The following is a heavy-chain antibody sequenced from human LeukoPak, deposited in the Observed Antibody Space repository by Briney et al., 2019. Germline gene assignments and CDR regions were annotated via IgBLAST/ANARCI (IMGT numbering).Heavy chain of an antibody. D-gene: IGHD1-26*01. Sequence: PGGSLRLSCAGSGFTFSSYSMNWVRQAPGKGLEWVSYISSSSGSIYYADSVKGRFTISRDNAKNSLYLQMSGLRAEDTAVYYCARGSGRYLATDGFDIWGQGTMVTVSS. CDR2: ISSSSGSI. J-gene: IGHJ3*02. CDR1: GFTFSSYS. CDR3: ARGSGRYLATDGFDI. V-gene: IGHV3-48*01.